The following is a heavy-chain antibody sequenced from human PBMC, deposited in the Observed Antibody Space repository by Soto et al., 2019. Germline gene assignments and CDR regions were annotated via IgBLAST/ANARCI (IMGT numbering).Heavy chain of an antibody. CDR2: ISGSGGST. Sequence: EVQLLESGGGLVQPGGSLRLSCAASGFTFSSYAMSWVRQAPGKGLEWVSAISGSGGSTYYADSVKGRFTISRDNSKNTLYLQMNSLGAEDTAVYYCAKDRGDFWSGYYPIDYWGQGTLVTVSS. D-gene: IGHD3-3*01. V-gene: IGHV3-23*01. J-gene: IGHJ4*02. CDR3: AKDRGDFWSGYYPIDY. CDR1: GFTFSSYA.